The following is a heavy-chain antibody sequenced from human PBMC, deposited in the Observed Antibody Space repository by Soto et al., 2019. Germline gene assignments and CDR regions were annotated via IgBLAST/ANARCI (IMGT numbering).Heavy chain of an antibody. CDR2: INHSGST. D-gene: IGHD3-3*01. CDR3: ARMSLYDFWSGYRDLFDY. Sequence: SETLSLTCAVYGGSFSGYYLSWIRQPPGKGLEWIGEINHSGSTNYNPSLKSRVTISVDTSKNQFSLKLSSVTAADTAVYYCARMSLYDFWSGYRDLFDYWGQGTLVTVSS. CDR1: GGSFSGYY. J-gene: IGHJ4*02. V-gene: IGHV4-34*01.